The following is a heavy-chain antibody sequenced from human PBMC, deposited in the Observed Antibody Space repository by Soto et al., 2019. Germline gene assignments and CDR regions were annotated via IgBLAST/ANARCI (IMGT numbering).Heavy chain of an antibody. Sequence: QVQLVESGGGVVQPGGSLRLSCVASGFFFSNWRMHWFRQAPGEGLEWVSVIWFDGKTTDYADSVKGRFTISRDNAKNTLYLQMNSLRTEDTAIYYCARYDDYIHYDHWGQGTLVTVSS. CDR1: GFFFSNWR. J-gene: IGHJ5*02. CDR2: IWFDGKTT. V-gene: IGHV3-33*01. D-gene: IGHD4-4*01. CDR3: ARYDDYIHYDH.